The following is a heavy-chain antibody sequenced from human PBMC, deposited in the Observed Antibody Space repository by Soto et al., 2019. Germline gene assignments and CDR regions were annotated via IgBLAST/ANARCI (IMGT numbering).Heavy chain of an antibody. J-gene: IGHJ4*02. V-gene: IGHV4-59*01. CDR2: IYYSGST. CDR3: TTSNVDWEDY. D-gene: IGHD3-9*01. Sequence: SETLSLTCTASGVSISSYYLRWIRQPPGKGLEWIGYIYYSGSTNYNPSLKSRVTISIDTSKNQFSLKRSYVTAADTAVYNYTTSNVDWEDYWGQGTLVTVSS. CDR1: GVSISSYY.